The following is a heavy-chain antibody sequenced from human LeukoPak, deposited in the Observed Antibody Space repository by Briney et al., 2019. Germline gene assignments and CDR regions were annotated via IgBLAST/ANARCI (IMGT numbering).Heavy chain of an antibody. CDR2: ISGSAYST. Sequence: GGSLRLSCAASGFAFSSYAMSWVRQAPGKGLEWVSAISGSAYSTYYADSVKGRFTISRDNSKNTLYLQMNSLRAEDTAVYYCAKETVAAPPIDYWGQGTLVTVSS. V-gene: IGHV3-23*01. CDR3: AKETVAAPPIDY. J-gene: IGHJ4*02. D-gene: IGHD6-19*01. CDR1: GFAFSSYA.